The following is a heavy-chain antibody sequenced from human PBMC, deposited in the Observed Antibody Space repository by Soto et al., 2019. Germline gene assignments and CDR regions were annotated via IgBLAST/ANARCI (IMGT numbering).Heavy chain of an antibody. CDR1: GYTFTGYY. V-gene: IGHV1-2*04. J-gene: IGHJ4*02. D-gene: IGHD1-1*01. Sequence: ASVKVSCKASGYTFTGYYMHWVRQAPGQGLEWMGWINPNSGGTNYAQKFQGWVTMTRDTSISTAYMELSRLRSDDTAVYYCAREGRASGTSLDYWGQGTLVTVSS. CDR3: AREGRASGTSLDY. CDR2: INPNSGGT.